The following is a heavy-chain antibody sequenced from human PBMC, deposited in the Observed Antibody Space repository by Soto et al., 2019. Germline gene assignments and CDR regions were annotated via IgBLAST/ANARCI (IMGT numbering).Heavy chain of an antibody. V-gene: IGHV3-33*01. J-gene: IGHJ6*02. CDR2: IWYDGSNK. CDR3: ARDLVRGVITSYYYYGMDV. CDR1: GFTFSSYG. D-gene: IGHD3-10*01. Sequence: QVQLVESGGGVVQPGRSLRLSCAASGFTFSSYGMHWVRQAPGKGLEWVAVIWYDGSNKYYADSVKGRFTISRDNSKNPLYLQMNRLRAEDTAVYYCARDLVRGVITSYYYYGMDVWGQGTTVTVSS.